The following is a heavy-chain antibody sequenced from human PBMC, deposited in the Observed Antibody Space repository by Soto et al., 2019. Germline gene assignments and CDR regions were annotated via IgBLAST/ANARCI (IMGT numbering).Heavy chain of an antibody. J-gene: IGHJ3*02. CDR3: AGLDIVVVPAAIGTAFGI. Sequence: GESLKISCKGSGYSFTSYWIGWVRQMPGKGLEWMGIIYPGDSDTRYSPSFQGQVTISADKSISTAYLQWSSLKASDTAMYYCAGLDIVVVPAAIGTAFGIWGQGTMVTVSS. V-gene: IGHV5-51*01. CDR1: GYSFTSYW. CDR2: IYPGDSDT. D-gene: IGHD2-2*01.